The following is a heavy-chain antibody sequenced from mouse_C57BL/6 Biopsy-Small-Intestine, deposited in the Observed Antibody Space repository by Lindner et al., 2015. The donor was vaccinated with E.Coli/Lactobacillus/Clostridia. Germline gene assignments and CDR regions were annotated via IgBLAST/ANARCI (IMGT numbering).Heavy chain of an antibody. Sequence: VQLQESGGGLVKPGGSLKPSCAASGFTFSDYGMHWVRQAPEKGLEWVAYISSDSSTIYYADTVKGRFTISRDNAKNSLFLQMTSLRSEDTAMYYCARRWLYYFDYWGQGTTLTVSS. CDR1: GFTFSDYG. CDR3: ARRWLYYFDY. J-gene: IGHJ2*01. D-gene: IGHD1-1*02. V-gene: IGHV5-17*01. CDR2: ISSDSSTI.